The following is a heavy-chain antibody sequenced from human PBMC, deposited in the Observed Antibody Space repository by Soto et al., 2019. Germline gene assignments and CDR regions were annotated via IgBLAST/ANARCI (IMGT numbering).Heavy chain of an antibody. J-gene: IGHJ3*02. V-gene: IGHV1-2*02. Sequence: VASVKVSCKASGYTFTGYYMHWVRQAPGQGLEWMGWINPNSGGTNYAQKFQGRVTMTRDTSISTASMELSRLRSDDTAVYYCARAGGFVVPAPTRDYSSGAFDIWGQGTMVTISS. CDR1: GYTFTGYY. CDR3: ARAGGFVVPAPTRDYSSGAFDI. D-gene: IGHD2-2*01. CDR2: INPNSGGT.